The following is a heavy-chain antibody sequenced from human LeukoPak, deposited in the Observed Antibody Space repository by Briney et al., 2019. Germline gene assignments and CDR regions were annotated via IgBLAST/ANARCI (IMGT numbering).Heavy chain of an antibody. V-gene: IGHV6-1*01. CDR2: TYYKSKWSN. CDR1: GDSVSSNSAV. D-gene: IGHD2-2*01. CDR3: ARGDQAFDY. J-gene: IGHJ4*02. Sequence: SQTLSLTCAISGDSVSSNSAVWNWIRQSPSRGLEWLGRTYYKSKWSNNYAVSVKSRITINPDTSENQFSLQLNSVTPEDTAVYYCARGDQAFDYWGQGTLVTVSS.